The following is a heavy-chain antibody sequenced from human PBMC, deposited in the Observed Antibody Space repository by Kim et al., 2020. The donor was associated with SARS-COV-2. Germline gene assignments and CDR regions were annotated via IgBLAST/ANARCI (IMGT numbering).Heavy chain of an antibody. J-gene: IGHJ3*02. V-gene: IGHV5-51*03. CDR1: GYSFIDYW. D-gene: IGHD3-3*01. CDR2: IHPGNSDT. Sequence: GESLKISCKGSGYSFIDYWIGWVRQTPGKGLEWMGIIHPGNSDTRYSPSFQGQVTISADKSINTAYLQWRRLKASDTAMYFCASLRQALNFLESVRSHDFWSGYVFDIWGQGTVVTVSS. CDR3: ASLRQALNFLESVRSHDFWSGYVFDI.